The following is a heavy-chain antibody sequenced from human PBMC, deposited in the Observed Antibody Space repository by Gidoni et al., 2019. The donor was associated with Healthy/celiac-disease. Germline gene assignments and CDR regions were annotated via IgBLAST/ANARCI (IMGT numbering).Heavy chain of an antibody. CDR2: ISSNGGST. J-gene: IGHJ4*02. V-gene: IGHV3-64*01. D-gene: IGHD3-3*01. CDR1: GFTLRSFA. CDR3: ARGLRFLEWSEPYFDY. Sequence: EVQLVESGGGLVQPGGSLGLSCAASGFTLRSFAMHWVRHAPGKGLEYVSAISSNGGSTYYANSVKGRFTISRDNSKNTLYLQMGSLRAEDMAVYYCARGLRFLEWSEPYFDYWGQGTLVTVSS.